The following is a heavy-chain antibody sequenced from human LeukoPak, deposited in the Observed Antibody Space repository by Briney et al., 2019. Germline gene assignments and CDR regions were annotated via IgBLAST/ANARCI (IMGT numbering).Heavy chain of an antibody. CDR3: ARVDNHYDSSGYYRLWGIDY. V-gene: IGHV3-48*01. Sequence: GGSLRLSCAASGFTFSSYSMNWVRQAPGKGLEWVSYISSSSSTIYYADSVKGRFTISRDNAKNSLYLQMNSLRAEDTAVYYCARVDNHYDSSGYYRLWGIDYWGQGTLVTVSS. D-gene: IGHD3-22*01. CDR1: GFTFSSYS. J-gene: IGHJ4*02. CDR2: ISSSSSTI.